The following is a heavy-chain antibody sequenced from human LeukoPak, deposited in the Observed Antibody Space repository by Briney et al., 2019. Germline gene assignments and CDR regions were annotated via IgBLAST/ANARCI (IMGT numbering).Heavy chain of an antibody. CDR1: GGSISSYY. Sequence: SSETLSLTCTVSGGSISSYYWIWIRQPPGKGLEWIGYISYSGGTNYNPSLKSRVTISVDTSKNQFSLKLSSVTAADTAVYYCARASQGQQPYLVDYWGQGTLVTVSS. J-gene: IGHJ4*02. D-gene: IGHD6-13*01. CDR3: ARASQGQQPYLVDY. CDR2: ISYSGGT. V-gene: IGHV4-59*01.